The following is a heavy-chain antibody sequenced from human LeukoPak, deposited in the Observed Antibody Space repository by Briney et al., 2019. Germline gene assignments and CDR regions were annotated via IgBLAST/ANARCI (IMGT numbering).Heavy chain of an antibody. CDR1: GFTFSSYN. J-gene: IGHJ4*02. CDR3: ARGWDGSGSYFDY. V-gene: IGHV3-21*01. D-gene: IGHD3-10*01. Sequence: GGSLTLSCAASGFTFSSYNMNWVRQAPGKGLEWVSFISSSSSYIYYADSVKGRFTISRDNAKNSLYLQMNSLRAEDTAVYYCARGWDGSGSYFDYWGQGTLVTVSS. CDR2: ISSSSSYI.